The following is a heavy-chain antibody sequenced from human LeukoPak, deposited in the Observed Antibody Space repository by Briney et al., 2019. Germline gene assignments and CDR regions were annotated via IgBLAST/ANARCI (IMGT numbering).Heavy chain of an antibody. V-gene: IGHV4-59*01. D-gene: IGHD4-23*01. CDR1: GDSISGYY. Sequence: SETLSLTCSVSGDSISGYYWSWIRQPPGKGLEWIGFIYYNGSTNYNPSLKSRITISVDTSKNQFSLKLNSVTAADTAIFYCARIRRYDYDGFRPGWVYWYFDVWGRGTLVTVSS. CDR3: ARIRRYDYDGFRPGWVYWYFDV. J-gene: IGHJ2*01. CDR2: IYYNGST.